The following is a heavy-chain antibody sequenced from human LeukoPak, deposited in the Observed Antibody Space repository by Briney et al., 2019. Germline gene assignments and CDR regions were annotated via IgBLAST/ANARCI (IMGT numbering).Heavy chain of an antibody. Sequence: SETLSLTCTVSGGSISSYYWSWIRQPAGKGLEWIGRIYTSGSTNYNPSLKSRVTMSVDTSKNQFSLKLSSLTAADTAVYYCAREYLAAGTPYYYYGMDVWGQGTTVTVSS. CDR1: GGSISSYY. J-gene: IGHJ6*02. V-gene: IGHV4-4*07. CDR2: IYTSGST. CDR3: AREYLAAGTPYYYYGMDV. D-gene: IGHD6-13*01.